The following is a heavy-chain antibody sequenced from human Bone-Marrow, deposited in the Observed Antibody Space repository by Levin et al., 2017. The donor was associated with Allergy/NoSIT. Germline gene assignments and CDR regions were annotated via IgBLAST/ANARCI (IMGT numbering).Heavy chain of an antibody. J-gene: IGHJ6*02. D-gene: IGHD5-12*01. Sequence: ASVKVSCKSSGYTFTSYGVSWVRLAPGQGLEWMGWISGYNGDTQYAQKFQGRLTLTTDTSTSTTYMELRSLRSDDRAVYYCARDDAYEALHYGLDVWGQGTTVTVSS. CDR1: GYTFTSYG. V-gene: IGHV1-18*01. CDR3: ARDDAYEALHYGLDV. CDR2: ISGYNGDT.